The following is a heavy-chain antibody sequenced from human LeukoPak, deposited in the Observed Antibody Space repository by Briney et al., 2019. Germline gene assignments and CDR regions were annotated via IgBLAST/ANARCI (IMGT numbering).Heavy chain of an antibody. D-gene: IGHD3-10*01. CDR3: AREPPEVLWFGGFDY. V-gene: IGHV3-74*01. CDR2: INSDGSST. CDR1: GFTFRNHW. J-gene: IGHJ4*02. Sequence: GGSLRLSCAASGFTFRNHWMHWVRQAPGKGLVWVSRINSDGSSTSYADSVKGRFTISRDNAKNTLYLQMNSLRAEDTAVYYCAREPPEVLWFGGFDYWGQGTLVTVSS.